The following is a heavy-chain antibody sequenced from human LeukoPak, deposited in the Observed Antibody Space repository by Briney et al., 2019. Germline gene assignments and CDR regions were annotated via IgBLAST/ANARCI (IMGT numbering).Heavy chain of an antibody. J-gene: IGHJ4*02. Sequence: GGSLRLSCAASGFTFSSYWMHWVRQAPGKGLVWVSSITSGGDYIYYADSVKGRFTTSRDNAKNSLSLQLNSLRVEDTAVYYCARGHYDVLAASYKWTPDYWGQGTLVTVSS. CDR2: ITSGGDYI. CDR3: ARGHYDVLAASYKWTPDY. D-gene: IGHD3-9*01. CDR1: GFTFSSYW. V-gene: IGHV3-21*01.